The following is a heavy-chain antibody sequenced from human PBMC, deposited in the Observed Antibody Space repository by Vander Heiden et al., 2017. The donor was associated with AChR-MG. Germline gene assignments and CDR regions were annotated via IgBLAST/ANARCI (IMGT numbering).Heavy chain of an antibody. J-gene: IGHJ4*02. CDR2: ISGSGGST. Sequence: EVQLLEPGGGLVQPGGSLRLPCAASGFTFSGYAMSWVRQAPGKGLEWVSAISGSGGSTYYADSVKGRFTISRDNSKNTLYLQMNSLRAEDTAVYYCAKDFSRPGSAREFDYWGQGTLVTVSS. D-gene: IGHD6-25*01. CDR1: GFTFSGYA. CDR3: AKDFSRPGSAREFDY. V-gene: IGHV3-23*01.